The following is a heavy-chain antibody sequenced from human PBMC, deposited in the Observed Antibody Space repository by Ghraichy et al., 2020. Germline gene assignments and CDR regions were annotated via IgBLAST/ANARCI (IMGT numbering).Heavy chain of an antibody. CDR3: ARGYGGNQNFDY. J-gene: IGHJ4*02. D-gene: IGHD4-23*01. V-gene: IGHV3-33*01. Sequence: GESLNISCAASGFTFSSYGMHWVRQAPGKGLEWVAVIWYDGSNKYYADSVKGRFTISRDNSKNTLYLQMNSLRAEDTAVYYCARGYGGNQNFDYWGQGTLVTVSS. CDR1: GFTFSSYG. CDR2: IWYDGSNK.